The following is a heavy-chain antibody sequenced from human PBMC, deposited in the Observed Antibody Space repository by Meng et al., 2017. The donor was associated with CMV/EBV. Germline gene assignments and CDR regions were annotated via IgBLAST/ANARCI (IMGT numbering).Heavy chain of an antibody. V-gene: IGHV2-5*02. D-gene: IGHD3-3*01. CDR1: LSLKTYGVR. J-gene: IGHJ5*02. CDR3: AHRRYGGTNYDFFDP. CDR2: VAWDDDK. Sequence: LSLKTYGVRVAWLRQSPGKALEWLALVAWDDDKRYTPSLSGRLTITEDTSKSQVVLTMTDMDPVDTGTYYCAHRRYGGTNYDFFDPWGQGLLVTVSS.